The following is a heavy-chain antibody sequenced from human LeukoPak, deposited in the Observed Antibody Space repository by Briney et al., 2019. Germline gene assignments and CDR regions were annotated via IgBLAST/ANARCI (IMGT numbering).Heavy chain of an antibody. CDR1: GGSISSYY. CDR3: ARALWNVPFAF. J-gene: IGHJ4*02. V-gene: IGHV4-59*01. D-gene: IGHD1-1*01. CDR2: IYYSGST. Sequence: SEALSLTCTVSGGSISSYYWSWIRQPPGKGLEWIGYIYYSGSTNYNPSLKSRVTISVDTSKNQFSLKLSSVTAADTAVYYCARALWNVPFAFWGQGTLVTVSS.